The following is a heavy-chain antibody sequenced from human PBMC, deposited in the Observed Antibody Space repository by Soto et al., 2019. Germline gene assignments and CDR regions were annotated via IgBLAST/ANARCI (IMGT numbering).Heavy chain of an antibody. D-gene: IGHD4-4*01. Sequence: GVSLRLSCAASGFTFNNYPMSWVRQAPGKGLEWVSSISATGGTTYYADSVRGRFTIFRDNSGNTLYLQLSSLRAEDTAVYSCAKDRSGYSNYVGYFDYWGQGTLVTVSS. CDR1: GFTFNNYP. J-gene: IGHJ4*02. CDR3: AKDRSGYSNYVGYFDY. V-gene: IGHV3-23*01. CDR2: ISATGGTT.